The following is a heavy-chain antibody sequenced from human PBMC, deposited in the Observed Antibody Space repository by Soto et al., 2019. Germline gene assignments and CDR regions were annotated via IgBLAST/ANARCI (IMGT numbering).Heavy chain of an antibody. Sequence: GGSLRLSCAASGFTFSSYAMHWVRQAPGKGLEWVAVISYDGSNKYYADSVKGRFTISRDNSKNTLYLQMNSLRAEDTAVYYCARELTLDYYDSSGYYGSWGQGT. V-gene: IGHV3-30-3*01. CDR3: ARELTLDYYDSSGYYGS. D-gene: IGHD3-22*01. CDR1: GFTFSSYA. J-gene: IGHJ4*02. CDR2: ISYDGSNK.